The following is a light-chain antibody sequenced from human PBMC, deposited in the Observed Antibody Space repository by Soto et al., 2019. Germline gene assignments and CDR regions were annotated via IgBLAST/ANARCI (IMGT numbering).Light chain of an antibody. J-gene: IGKJ2*01. CDR1: QSISTE. Sequence: EIAMTQSPATLSVSPGERATVSCRASQSISTELAWYQQIPGQPPRLLIYSASTRATGVPARFTGSGSGSEFTLSISGLQSEDFAIYYCQQGHNWPLTFGQGTRLEI. CDR2: SAS. V-gene: IGKV3-15*01. CDR3: QQGHNWPLT.